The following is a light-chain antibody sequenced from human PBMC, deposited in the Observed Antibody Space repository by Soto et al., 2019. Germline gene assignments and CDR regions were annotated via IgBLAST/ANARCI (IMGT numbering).Light chain of an antibody. CDR3: QQSYSSLSYT. CDR1: ENIARH. V-gene: IGKV1-39*01. CDR2: AAS. Sequence: DIQMTQSPSSLSASVGDRITITCRASENIARHLNWYQQKPGKAPNLLIYAASNLQNGVPLRIRGGGSGTDFSLPISNLQQHDFATSYCQQSYSSLSYTFGQGTRLEIK. J-gene: IGKJ5*01.